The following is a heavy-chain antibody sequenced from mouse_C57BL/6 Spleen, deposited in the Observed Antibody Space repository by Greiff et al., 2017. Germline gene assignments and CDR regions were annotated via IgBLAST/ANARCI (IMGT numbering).Heavy chain of an antibody. CDR3: ARDPGSYLDY. V-gene: IGHV5-4*01. CDR1: GFTFSSYA. Sequence: EVKLMESGGGLVKPGGSLKLSCAASGFTFSSYAMSWVRQTPEKRLEWVATISDGGSYTYYPDNVKGRFTISRDNAKNNLYLQMSHLKSEDTAMYYCARDPGSYLDYWGQGTTLTVSS. J-gene: IGHJ2*01. CDR2: ISDGGSYT.